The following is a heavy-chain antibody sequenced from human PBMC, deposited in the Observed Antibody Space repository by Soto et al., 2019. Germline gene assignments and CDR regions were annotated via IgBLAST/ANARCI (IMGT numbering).Heavy chain of an antibody. J-gene: IGHJ6*03. CDR2: IYYSGST. V-gene: IGHV4-59*08. Sequence: SETLALTCTVSGGSISSYYWSWIRQPPGKGLEWIGYIYYSGSTNYNPSLKSRVTISVDTSKNQFSLKLSSVTAADTAVYYCASMPAPYYYYMDFWGKGTTVTVSS. D-gene: IGHD2-2*01. CDR1: GGSISSYY. CDR3: ASMPAPYYYYMDF.